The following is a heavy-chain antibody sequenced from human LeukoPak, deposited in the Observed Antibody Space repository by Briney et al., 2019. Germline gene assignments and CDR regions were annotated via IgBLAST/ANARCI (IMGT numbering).Heavy chain of an antibody. J-gene: IGHJ5*02. V-gene: IGHV3-30*18. CDR2: ISYDGSNK. CDR3: AKDVRAWSGRHGLDP. D-gene: IGHD3-3*01. CDR1: GFTFSSYG. Sequence: GGSLRLSCAASGFTFSSYGMHWVRQAPGKGLEWVAVISYDGSNKYYADSVKGRFTTSRDNSKNTLYLQMNSLRAEDTAVYYCAKDVRAWSGRHGLDPWGQGTLVTVSS.